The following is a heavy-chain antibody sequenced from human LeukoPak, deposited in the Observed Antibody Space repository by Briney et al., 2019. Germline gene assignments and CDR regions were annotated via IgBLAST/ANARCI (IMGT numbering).Heavy chain of an antibody. CDR2: IHPSDGDT. CDR1: GYTFTNFY. Sequence: ASVKVSCKASGYTFTNFYMHWVRQAPGQGREWMGLIHPSDGDTKYAQEFQDRVTMTRDTSTSTVYLELSSLRFEDTAVYYCATYTQSGAQGISDYWGQGTLVTVSS. J-gene: IGHJ4*02. D-gene: IGHD3-10*01. CDR3: ATYTQSGAQGISDY. V-gene: IGHV1-46*01.